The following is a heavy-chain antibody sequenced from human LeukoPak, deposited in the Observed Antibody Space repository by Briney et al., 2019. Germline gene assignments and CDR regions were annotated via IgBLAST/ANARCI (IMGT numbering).Heavy chain of an antibody. V-gene: IGHV3-48*01. CDR2: ISGSSGII. CDR3: AKVPGSGWDY. J-gene: IGHJ4*02. Sequence: GGSLRLSCAASEFTFNTYTMNWVRPAPGKGLEWVSYISGSSGIIDYADSVRGRFTISRDNSKNTLYLQMNSLRAEDTAVYYCAKVPGSGWDYWGQGTLVTVSS. CDR1: EFTFNTYT. D-gene: IGHD6-19*01.